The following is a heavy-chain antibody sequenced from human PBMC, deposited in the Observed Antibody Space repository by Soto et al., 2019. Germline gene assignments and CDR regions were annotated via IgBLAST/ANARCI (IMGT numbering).Heavy chain of an antibody. CDR2: INAGNGNT. CDR1: GYTFTSYA. J-gene: IGHJ4*02. D-gene: IGHD2-15*01. V-gene: IGHV1-3*01. CDR3: ARDLGGWPDY. Sequence: APVKVSCKASGYTFTSYAMHLGRQAPGQRLEWMGWINAGNGNTKYSQKFQGRVTVTKDTSASTAYMELSSLRSEDTAVYYCARDLGGWPDYWGQGTLVTVSS.